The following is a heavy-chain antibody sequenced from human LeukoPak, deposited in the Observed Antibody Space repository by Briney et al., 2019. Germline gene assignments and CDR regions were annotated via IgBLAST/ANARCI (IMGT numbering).Heavy chain of an antibody. J-gene: IGHJ4*02. V-gene: IGHV3-11*01. Sequence: GGSLRLSCVASGFTFSDYYMSWIRQAPGKGLEWVSYISSSGSTIYYADSVKGRFTISRDNAKNSLYLQMNSLRAEDTAVYYCAKDYGDPSGYSDYWGQGTLVTVSS. CDR2: ISSSGSTI. D-gene: IGHD4-17*01. CDR3: AKDYGDPSGYSDY. CDR1: GFTFSDYY.